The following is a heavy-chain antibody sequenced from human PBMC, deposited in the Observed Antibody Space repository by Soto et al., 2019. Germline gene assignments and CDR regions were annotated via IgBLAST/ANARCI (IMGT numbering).Heavy chain of an antibody. CDR1: GYTFTSYG. Sequence: QVQLVQSGADVKKPGASVKVSCKASGYTFTSYGISWVRQAPGQGREWMGWISAYNGNTNYAQKLPGRVTMTTDTSTTTAYLELRSLRSDDTAVYYCARGFIAVRRVITLVPMDVWGQWTTVSGCS. D-gene: IGHD3-10*01. CDR2: ISAYNGNT. CDR3: ARGFIAVRRVITLVPMDV. V-gene: IGHV1-18*01. J-gene: IGHJ6*02.